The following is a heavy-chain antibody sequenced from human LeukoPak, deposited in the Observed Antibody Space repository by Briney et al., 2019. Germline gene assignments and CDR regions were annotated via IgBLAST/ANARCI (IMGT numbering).Heavy chain of an antibody. CDR2: ISTYNANT. J-gene: IGHJ4*02. CDR3: ARVISSSWYHHDH. Sequence: ASVKVSCKTSGYTFTTYGISWVRQAPRQGLEWMGWISTYNANTKYAQKFQGRVAMTTDTSTSTAYMELRSLRFDDTAFYYCARVISSSWYHHDHWGQGTLVTVSS. CDR1: GYTFTTYG. D-gene: IGHD6-13*01. V-gene: IGHV1-18*01.